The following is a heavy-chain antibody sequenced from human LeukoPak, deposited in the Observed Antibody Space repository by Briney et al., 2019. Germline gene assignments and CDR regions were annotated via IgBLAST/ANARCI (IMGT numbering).Heavy chain of an antibody. J-gene: IGHJ4*02. Sequence: PGGSLRLSCAGSGFTFSSYAMSWVRQAPGKGLEWVSAISGCGGSTYYADSVKGRFTISRDNSKNTLYLQMNSLRAEDTAVYYCAKDPRRGKAAPTFWGQGTLVTVSS. CDR2: ISGCGGST. CDR1: GFTFSSYA. CDR3: AKDPRRGKAAPTF. V-gene: IGHV3-23*01. D-gene: IGHD6-6*01.